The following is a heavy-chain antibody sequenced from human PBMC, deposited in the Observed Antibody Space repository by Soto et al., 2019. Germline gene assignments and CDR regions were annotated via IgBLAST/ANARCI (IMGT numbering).Heavy chain of an antibody. CDR1: GFIFTSYG. J-gene: IGHJ4*02. Sequence: QVQLVESGGGVVQPGRSLRLSCAASGFIFTSYGMHWVRQAPGKGLEWVALIWYDGSTKYYADSVKGRFTISSDNIKNMVFLQMNSLIAEDTAVYYCARDFAVAGPDYWGQGTLVTVSS. D-gene: IGHD6-19*01. CDR2: IWYDGSTK. V-gene: IGHV3-33*01. CDR3: ARDFAVAGPDY.